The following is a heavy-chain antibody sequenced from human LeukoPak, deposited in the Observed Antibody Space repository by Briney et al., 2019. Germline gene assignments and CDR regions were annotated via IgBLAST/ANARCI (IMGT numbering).Heavy chain of an antibody. Sequence: RASVKVSCKASGYTFTSYGISWVRQAPGQGLEWMGWISAYNGNTNYAQKLQGRVTMTTDTSTSTAYMELRSLRSDDTAVYYCARDSPYDFWSGPLTPFDYWGQGTLVTVSS. V-gene: IGHV1-18*01. CDR3: ARDSPYDFWSGPLTPFDY. CDR1: GYTFTSYG. D-gene: IGHD3-3*01. CDR2: ISAYNGNT. J-gene: IGHJ4*02.